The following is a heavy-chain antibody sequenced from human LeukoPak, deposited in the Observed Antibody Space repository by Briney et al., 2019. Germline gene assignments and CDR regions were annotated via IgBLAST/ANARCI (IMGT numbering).Heavy chain of an antibody. CDR2: ISISSSYI. CDR3: ARVPQFYSGNSGGWFDP. J-gene: IGHJ5*02. CDR1: GFTFSTYS. Sequence: GWSLRLSCAASGFTFSTYSMNWVRQAPGKGLEGVSCISISSSYIHYPAPVKGRFTISSHNAQNSLHLQMNSLRAEDTAVYYCARVPQFYSGNSGGWFDPWGQGPLVTVSS. D-gene: IGHD4-23*01. V-gene: IGHV3-21*01.